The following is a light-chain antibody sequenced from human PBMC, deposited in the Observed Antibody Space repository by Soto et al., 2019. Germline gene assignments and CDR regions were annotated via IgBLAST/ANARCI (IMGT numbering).Light chain of an antibody. CDR1: QSISQW. J-gene: IGKJ1*01. V-gene: IGKV1-5*01. CDR2: DAS. Sequence: DIQMTQSPSTLSASVGDRVAITCRAGQSISQWVAWYQQKPGRAPELLIYDASKLKSGVPSRFSGSGSGTEFSLTITSLQPDDSAMYYCQQYNGYSWTFGRGTKVDIK. CDR3: QQYNGYSWT.